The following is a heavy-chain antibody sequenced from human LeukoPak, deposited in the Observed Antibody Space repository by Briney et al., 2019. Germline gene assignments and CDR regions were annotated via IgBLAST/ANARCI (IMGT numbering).Heavy chain of an antibody. CDR3: ARELAVAGKTIFDQ. CDR2: ISRSGANT. D-gene: IGHD6-19*01. J-gene: IGHJ4*02. Sequence: HSGGSLRLSCAASGFTFSSYGMSWVRQAPGKGLEWVSGISRSGANTYYAESVKGRFTISRDNSKNTLYLQMNSLRAEDTAVYYCARELAVAGKTIFDQWGQGTLVTVSS. CDR1: GFTFSSYG. V-gene: IGHV3-23*01.